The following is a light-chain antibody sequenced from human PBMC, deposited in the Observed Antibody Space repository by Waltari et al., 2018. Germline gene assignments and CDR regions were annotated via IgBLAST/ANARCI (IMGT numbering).Light chain of an antibody. Sequence: QSALTQPASVSGSPGQSITISCTGTSSDIGGYNYVSWFQQHPGKAPKLIIYDVSARPSGVSYRFSGSKSGLQAEDEADYYCISYTSDTTFVVGAGTKVTVL. CDR1: SSDIGGYNY. CDR2: DVS. J-gene: IGLJ1*01. V-gene: IGLV2-14*01. CDR3: ISYTSDTTFV.